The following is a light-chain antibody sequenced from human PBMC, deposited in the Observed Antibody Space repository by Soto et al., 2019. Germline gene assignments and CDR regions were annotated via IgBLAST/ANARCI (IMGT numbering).Light chain of an antibody. Sequence: DIPMTQPPSTLSASVGDRVTITCRASQSISMWLAWYQQKPGKAPNLLIYDASSLASGVPSRFSGSGSGTEFTLTISSLQPNDFATYYCQQYISFPFTFGPGTKVDIK. CDR1: QSISMW. J-gene: IGKJ3*01. CDR3: QQYISFPFT. CDR2: DAS. V-gene: IGKV1-5*01.